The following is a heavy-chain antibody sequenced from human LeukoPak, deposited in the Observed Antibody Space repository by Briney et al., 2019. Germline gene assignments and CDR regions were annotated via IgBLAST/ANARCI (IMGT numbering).Heavy chain of an antibody. V-gene: IGHV1-2*02. CDR1: GYTFTCYY. Sequence: ASVKVSCKASGYTFTCYYMHWVRQAPGQGLEWMGWINPNSGGTNYAQKFQGRVTMTTDTSTSTAYMELRSLRSDDTAVYYCAREKWELIAFDIWGQGTMVTVSS. CDR3: AREKWELIAFDI. CDR2: INPNSGGT. D-gene: IGHD1-26*01. J-gene: IGHJ3*02.